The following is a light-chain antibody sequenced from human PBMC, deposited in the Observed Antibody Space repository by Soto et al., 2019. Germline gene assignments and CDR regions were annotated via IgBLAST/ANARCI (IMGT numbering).Light chain of an antibody. J-gene: IGKJ5*01. V-gene: IGKV3-11*01. Sequence: EIVLTQSPATLSLSPGERATLSCRASQSVSSYLAWYQQKPGQAPRLLIYDASNRATGIPARFSGSGSGTDFTPTIRSLEPEDFAVYYCQQRSNWPSTFGQGPRLEMK. CDR2: DAS. CDR1: QSVSSY. CDR3: QQRSNWPST.